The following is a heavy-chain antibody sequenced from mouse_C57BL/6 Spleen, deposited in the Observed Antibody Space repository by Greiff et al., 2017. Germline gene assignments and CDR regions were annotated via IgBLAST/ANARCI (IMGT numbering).Heavy chain of an antibody. CDR3: ARGYYYYGSSSDY. V-gene: IGHV1-76*01. J-gene: IGHJ2*01. Sequence: QVQLQQSGAELVRPGASVKLSCKASGYTFTDYYINWVKQRPGQGLEWIARIYPGSGNTYYNEKFKGKATLTAEKSSSTAYMQLSSLTSEDSAVYFCARGYYYYGSSSDYWGQGTTLTVSS. CDR2: IYPGSGNT. CDR1: GYTFTDYY. D-gene: IGHD1-1*01.